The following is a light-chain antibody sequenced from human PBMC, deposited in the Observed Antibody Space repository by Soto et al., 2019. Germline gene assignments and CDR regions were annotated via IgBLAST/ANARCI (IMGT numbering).Light chain of an antibody. J-gene: IGLJ1*01. V-gene: IGLV2-8*01. CDR2: EVS. CDR1: SSDVGGYNF. CDR3: SSYAGSDNYV. Sequence: SVLPQPPSASGSPGQSVTISCTGTSSDVGGYNFVSWYQQYPGKAPKLMIYEVSKRPSGVPDRFSGSKSGNTASLTVSGLQAEDEADYYCSSYAGSDNYVFGTGTKVTVL.